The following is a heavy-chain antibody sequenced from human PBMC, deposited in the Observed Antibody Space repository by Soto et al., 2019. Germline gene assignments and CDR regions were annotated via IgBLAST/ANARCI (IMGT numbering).Heavy chain of an antibody. CDR3: AREVVEPAAYYYGMDV. J-gene: IGHJ6*02. CDR2: TYYRSKWYN. D-gene: IGHD2-21*01. CDR1: GDSLSRNSAA. V-gene: IGHV6-1*01. Sequence: SQTLSLTCAISGDSLSRNSAAWNWIRQSPSRGLEWLGRTYYRSKWYNDYAVSVKSRITINPDTSKNQFSLQLNSVTPEDTAVYYCAREVVEPAAYYYGMDVWGQGTTVTVSS.